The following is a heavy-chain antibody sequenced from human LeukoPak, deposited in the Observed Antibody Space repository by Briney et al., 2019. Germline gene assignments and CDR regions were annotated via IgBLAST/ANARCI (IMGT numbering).Heavy chain of an antibody. CDR1: GFKFDDYA. V-gene: IGHV3-9*01. Sequence: GGSLRLSCAASGFKFDDYAMHWVRQVPGKGLEWVSGISWNSGLIDYADSVKGRFSISRDNAKNSLYLQMNSLKAEDTALYYCAKERISAIDYWGQGTLVTVSS. J-gene: IGHJ4*02. CDR2: ISWNSGLI. D-gene: IGHD3-3*02. CDR3: AKERISAIDY.